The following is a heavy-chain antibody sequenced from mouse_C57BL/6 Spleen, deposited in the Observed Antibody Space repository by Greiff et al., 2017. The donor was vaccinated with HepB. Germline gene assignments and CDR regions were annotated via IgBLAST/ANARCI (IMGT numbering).Heavy chain of an antibody. V-gene: IGHV5-17*01. Sequence: EVKLMESGGGLVKPGGSLKLSCAASGFTFSDYGMHWVRQAPDKGLEWVAYISSGSSTIYYADTVKGRFTISRDNAKNTLFLQMTSLRSEDTAMYYCARNWVFDYWGQGTTLTVSS. CDR2: ISSGSSTI. CDR1: GFTFSDYG. J-gene: IGHJ2*01. CDR3: ARNWVFDY. D-gene: IGHD4-1*01.